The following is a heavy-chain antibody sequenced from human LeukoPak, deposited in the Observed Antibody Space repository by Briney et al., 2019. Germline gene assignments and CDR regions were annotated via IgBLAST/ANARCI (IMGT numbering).Heavy chain of an antibody. CDR2: INPNSGGT. V-gene: IGHV1-2*02. CDR3: ARRCDTSSYYTYYFDY. Sequence: GASVKVSCKASVYTFTPYYLHWVRQAPGQGLEWMGWINPNSGGTNYAQKFQGRVTMTRDTSISTAYMELSRLRSDDTAVYFCARRCDTSSYYTYYFDYWGQGTLVTVSS. D-gene: IGHD3-22*01. J-gene: IGHJ4*02. CDR1: VYTFTPYY.